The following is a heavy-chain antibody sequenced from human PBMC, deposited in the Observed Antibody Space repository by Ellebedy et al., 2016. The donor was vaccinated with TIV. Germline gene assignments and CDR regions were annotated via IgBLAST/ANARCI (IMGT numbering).Heavy chain of an antibody. Sequence: AASVKVSCKASGYTFTSYTMNWVRQAPGQGLEWMGWINTNTGNPTYAQGFTGRFVFSLDTSVSTAYLQISSLKAEDTAVYYRARAYPGIKDIVDVWGQGTTVTVSS. CDR2: INTNTGNP. CDR3: ARAYPGIKDIVDV. CDR1: GYTFTSYT. V-gene: IGHV7-4-1*02. J-gene: IGHJ6*02. D-gene: IGHD2-15*01.